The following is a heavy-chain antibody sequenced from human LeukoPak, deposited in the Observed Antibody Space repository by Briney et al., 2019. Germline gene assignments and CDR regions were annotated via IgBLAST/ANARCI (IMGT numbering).Heavy chain of an antibody. CDR2: INHSGST. D-gene: IGHD6-13*01. V-gene: IGHV4-34*01. Sequence: SETLSLTCAVYGGSFSGYYWSWIRHPPGKGLEWIGEINHSGSTNYNPSLKSLVTISVDTSKNQFSLKLSSVTAADTAVYYCARDLAAAGSFDYWGQGTLVTVSS. CDR3: ARDLAAAGSFDY. CDR1: GGSFSGYY. J-gene: IGHJ4*02.